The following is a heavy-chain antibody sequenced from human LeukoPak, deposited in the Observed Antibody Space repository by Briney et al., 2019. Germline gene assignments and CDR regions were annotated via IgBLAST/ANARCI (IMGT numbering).Heavy chain of an antibody. CDR1: GFTFSSYE. CDR2: ISSSGSTI. Sequence: GGSLRLSCAAPGFTFSSYEMNWVRQAPGKGLEWVSYISSSGSTIYYADSVKGRFAISRDNAKNSLYLQMNSLRAEDTAVYYCARVGVPAARRGWFDPWGQGTLVTVSS. CDR3: ARVGVPAARRGWFDP. J-gene: IGHJ5*02. V-gene: IGHV3-48*03. D-gene: IGHD2-2*01.